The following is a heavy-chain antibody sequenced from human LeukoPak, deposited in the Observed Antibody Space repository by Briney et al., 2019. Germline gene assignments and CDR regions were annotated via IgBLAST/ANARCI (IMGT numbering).Heavy chain of an antibody. Sequence: ASVKVSCKASGYTFTNYDINWVRQATGQGLEWMGWMNPKTGNTGYAQNFQGRVTMTRDTSETTAYMELSSLRSEDTAVYYCATDIGSGPKNYWGQGTLVTVSS. CDR1: GYTFTNYD. CDR3: ATDIGSGPKNY. D-gene: IGHD3-10*01. CDR2: MNPKTGNT. V-gene: IGHV1-8*01. J-gene: IGHJ4*02.